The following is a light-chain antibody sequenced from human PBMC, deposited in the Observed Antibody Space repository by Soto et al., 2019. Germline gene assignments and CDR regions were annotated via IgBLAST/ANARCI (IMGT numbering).Light chain of an antibody. V-gene: IGLV3-9*01. J-gene: IGLJ3*02. Sequence: SSELTQPLSVSVALGQTATITCGGNNVASKNVHWYQQKPGQAPVLVIYRNNNRPSGIPERFSGSNSGNTATLTISRAQAGDEADYYCQVWATSTAVFGGGTKVTVL. CDR2: RNN. CDR3: QVWATSTAV. CDR1: NVASKN.